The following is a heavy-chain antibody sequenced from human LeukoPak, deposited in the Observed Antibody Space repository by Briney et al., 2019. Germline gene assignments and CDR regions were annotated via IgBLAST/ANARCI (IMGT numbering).Heavy chain of an antibody. V-gene: IGHV4-59*08. D-gene: IGHD3-16*01. CDR2: IFDSGSS. CDR3: ATQATGTSYAVFDY. CDR1: GGSITGYY. J-gene: IGHJ4*02. Sequence: SGTLSLTCTVSGGSITGYYWSWIRQPPGKGLEWIAYIFDSGSSSYNPSLKSRVTMSVDTSKNQFSLNLSSVNAADTAVYYCATQATGTSYAVFDYWGQGPLVTVSS.